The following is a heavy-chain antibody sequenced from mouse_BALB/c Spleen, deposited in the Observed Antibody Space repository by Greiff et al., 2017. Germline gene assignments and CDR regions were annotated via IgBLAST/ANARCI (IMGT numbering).Heavy chain of an antibody. J-gene: IGHJ3*01. D-gene: IGHD4-1*01. CDR3: ARGLTGNWFAY. CDR2: ISSGGGST. Sequence: EVQVVESGGGLVKPGGSLKLSCAASGFAFSSYDMSWVRQTPEKRLEWVAYISSGGGSTYYPDTVKGRFTISRDNAKNTLYLQMSSLKSEDTAMYYCARGLTGNWFAYWGQGTLVTVSA. V-gene: IGHV5-12-1*01. CDR1: GFAFSSYD.